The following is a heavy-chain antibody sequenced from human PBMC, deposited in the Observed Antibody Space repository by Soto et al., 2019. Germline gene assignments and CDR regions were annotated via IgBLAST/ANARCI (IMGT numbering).Heavy chain of an antibody. CDR1: GFTFSSYG. D-gene: IGHD6-6*01. Sequence: QVQLVESGGGVVQPGRSLRLSCAASGFTFSSYGMHWVRQAPGKGLEWVAVIWYDGSNKYYADSVKGRFTISRDNSKNTLYLQMNSLRAEDTAVYYCAREEGNLELGYWGQGTLVTVSS. CDR2: IWYDGSNK. CDR3: AREEGNLELGY. V-gene: IGHV3-33*01. J-gene: IGHJ4*02.